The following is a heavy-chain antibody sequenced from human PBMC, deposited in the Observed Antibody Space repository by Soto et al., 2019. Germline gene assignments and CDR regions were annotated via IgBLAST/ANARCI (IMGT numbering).Heavy chain of an antibody. J-gene: IGHJ6*02. V-gene: IGHV4-31*03. Sequence: PSETLSLTCTVSGGSISSGGYYWSWIRQHPGKGLEWIGYIYYSGSTYYNPSLKSRVTISVDTSKNQFSLKLSSVTAADTAVYYCARDGGYDYGSYYGMDVWGQGTTVTVSS. D-gene: IGHD5-12*01. CDR2: IYYSGST. CDR1: GGSISSGGYY. CDR3: ARDGGYDYGSYYGMDV.